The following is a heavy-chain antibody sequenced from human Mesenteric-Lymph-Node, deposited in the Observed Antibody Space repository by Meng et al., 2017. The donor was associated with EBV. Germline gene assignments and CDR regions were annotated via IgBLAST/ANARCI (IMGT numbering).Heavy chain of an antibody. J-gene: IGHJ4*02. CDR1: GGSLTRSSYF. CDR3: VGPDYGNNWGRFDY. D-gene: IGHD4-17*01. CDR2: IFYSGST. Sequence: LQLQESGPGLVKPSETLSLTCTVSGGSLTRSSYFWGWIRQPPGKGLEWIGSIFYSGSTYYNPSLESRVTISVDTSRNQFSLKLTSVTAADTAVYYCVGPDYGNNWGRFDYWGQGTLVTVSS. V-gene: IGHV4-39*07.